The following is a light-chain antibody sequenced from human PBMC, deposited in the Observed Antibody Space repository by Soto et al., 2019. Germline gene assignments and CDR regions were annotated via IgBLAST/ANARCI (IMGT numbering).Light chain of an antibody. CDR3: QQYDNSVT. CDR1: QSVKTN. CDR2: GAS. J-gene: IGKJ3*01. Sequence: VVMTQSPGTLSVSPGESATLSCRASQSVKTNLAWYQQKVGQAPRLLIYGASTRAAGIPARFSASGSGTDFTLTISSLQSEDFAVYYCQQYDNSVTFGPGTKVDFK. V-gene: IGKV3-15*01.